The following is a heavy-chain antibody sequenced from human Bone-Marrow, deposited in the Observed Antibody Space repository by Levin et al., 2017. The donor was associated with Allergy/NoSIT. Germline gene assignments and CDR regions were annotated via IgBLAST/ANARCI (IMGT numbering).Heavy chain of an antibody. CDR2: ISSRGTTM. J-gene: IGHJ6*02. CDR1: GFTLSDYY. CDR3: ARDMNKAHYNFGLDV. D-gene: IGHD1/OR15-1a*01. Sequence: GGSLRLSCAASGFTLSDYYMSWIRQAPGKGLEWVSYISSRGTTMYLADSVKGRFTISRDNAKNSLSLQMNSLRADDTAVYYCARDMNKAHYNFGLDVWGQGTTVTVSS. V-gene: IGHV3-11*01.